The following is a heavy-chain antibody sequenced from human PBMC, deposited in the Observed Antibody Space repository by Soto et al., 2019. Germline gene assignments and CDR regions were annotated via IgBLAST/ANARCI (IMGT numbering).Heavy chain of an antibody. J-gene: IGHJ4*02. Sequence: GSLRLSCAAAGFMFSSYGMSWVRQAPGKGLQWVATIHPSGGSTHYAESVRGRFTISRDNSRDTLYLQMNSLRAEDTAVYYCAKDPSTGPPDCWGQGALVTVSS. V-gene: IGHV3-23*01. CDR3: AKDPSTGPPDC. CDR2: IHPSGGST. CDR1: GFMFSSYG. D-gene: IGHD3-9*01.